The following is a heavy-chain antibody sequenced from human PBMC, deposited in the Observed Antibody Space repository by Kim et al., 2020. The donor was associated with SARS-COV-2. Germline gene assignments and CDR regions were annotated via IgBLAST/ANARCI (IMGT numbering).Heavy chain of an antibody. Sequence: GGSLRLSCAASGFTFSSYAMSWVRQAPGKGLEWVSAISGSGGSTYYADSVKGRFTISRDNSKNTLYLQMNSLRAEDTAVYYCAKDRNWLTMVPDNPPYFDYWGQGTLVTVSS. CDR3: AKDRNWLTMVPDNPPYFDY. CDR1: GFTFSSYA. J-gene: IGHJ4*02. D-gene: IGHD3-10*01. CDR2: ISGSGGST. V-gene: IGHV3-23*01.